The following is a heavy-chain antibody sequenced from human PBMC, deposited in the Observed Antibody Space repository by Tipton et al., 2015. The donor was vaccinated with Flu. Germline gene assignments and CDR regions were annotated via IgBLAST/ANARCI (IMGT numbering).Heavy chain of an antibody. CDR3: AREVYYFDRSGYFFDY. CDR2: VYYSGST. V-gene: IGHV4-59*01. J-gene: IGHJ4*02. D-gene: IGHD3-22*01. Sequence: TLSLTCTVSGGSMSKYYWSWIRQPPGKGLEWIGYVYYSGSTNYNPSLKSRLTISIDTSKNQFSLKLNSVTAADTAVYYCAREVYYFDRSGYFFDYWGQGILVTVSS. CDR1: GGSMSKYY.